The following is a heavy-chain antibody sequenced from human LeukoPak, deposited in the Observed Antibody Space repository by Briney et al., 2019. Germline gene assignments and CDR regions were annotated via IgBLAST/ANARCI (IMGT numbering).Heavy chain of an antibody. V-gene: IGHV4-39*07. CDR1: DGSISENTYY. CDR2: IYYSGST. J-gene: IGHJ4*02. CDR3: ATPGPYSSSWWDFDY. D-gene: IGHD6-13*01. Sequence: PSETLSLTCTVSDGSISENTYYWGWIRQPPGKGLEWIGSIYYSGSTYYNPSLGSRVTISLDTSKNQFSLKLSSVTAADTAVYYCATPGPYSSSWWDFDYWGQGTLVTVSS.